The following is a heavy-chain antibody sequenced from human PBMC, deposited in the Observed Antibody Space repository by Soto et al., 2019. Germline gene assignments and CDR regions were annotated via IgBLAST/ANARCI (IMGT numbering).Heavy chain of an antibody. CDR3: TTARDYYGSGSYWPYYFDY. D-gene: IGHD3-10*01. CDR2: IKSKTDGGTT. J-gene: IGHJ4*02. Sequence: GGSLRLSCAASGFTLRNAWMNWVRQAPGKGLEWVGRIKSKTDGGTTDYAAPVKGRFTISRDDSKNTLYLQMNSLKTEDTAVYYRTTARDYYGSGSYWPYYFDYWGQGTLVTVSS. CDR1: GFTLRNAW. V-gene: IGHV3-15*07.